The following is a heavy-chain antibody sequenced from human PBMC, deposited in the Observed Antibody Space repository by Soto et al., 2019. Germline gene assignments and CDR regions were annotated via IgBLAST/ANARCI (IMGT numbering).Heavy chain of an antibody. J-gene: IGHJ5*02. CDR2: IFGGGSS. D-gene: IGHD6-13*01. CDR3: ATNYGSSSWYLFGS. CDR1: GASIRTSY. Sequence: QVELQESGPGPLKPSETLSLTCSVSGASIRTSYCSWIRQSSGGALEWIGQIFGGGSSKYNPSLKGRVTFSVDTSQNTFSLKLTSLTAADTAVYFCATNYGSSSWYLFGSWGQGTLVTVSS. V-gene: IGHV4-4*08.